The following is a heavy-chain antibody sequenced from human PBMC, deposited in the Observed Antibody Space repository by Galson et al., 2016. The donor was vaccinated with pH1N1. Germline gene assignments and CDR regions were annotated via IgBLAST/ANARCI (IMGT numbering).Heavy chain of an antibody. V-gene: IGHV3-23*01. CDR2: ISGSGDGT. D-gene: IGHD2-15*01. CDR3: AKTNCNGGRWYSWRGSGFGS. Sequence: SLRLSCAASGFSFSNFGMSWVRQAPGKGLEWVSGISGSGDGTYYADSVKGRSTISRDNSKNTVSLRMNSLRAEDTALYYCAKTNCNGGRWYSWRGSGFGSWGQGTLVTVSS. CDR1: GFSFSNFG. J-gene: IGHJ4*02.